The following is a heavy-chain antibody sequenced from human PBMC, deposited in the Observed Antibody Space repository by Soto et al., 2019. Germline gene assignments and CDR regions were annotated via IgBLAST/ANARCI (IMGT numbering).Heavy chain of an antibody. D-gene: IGHD3-10*01. CDR1: GYTFTSYG. CDR3: ARGDSLWFGELLRFDY. J-gene: IGHJ4*02. V-gene: IGHV1-18*01. CDR2: ISSYNDNT. Sequence: QVQLVQSGAEVKKPGASVKVSCKASGYTFTSYGISWVRQAPGQGLKWMGWISSYNDNTNYAQKLQGRVTLTMDTSTSTAYMELRSLRADDTAVYYCARGDSLWFGELLRFDYWGQGTLVTVSS.